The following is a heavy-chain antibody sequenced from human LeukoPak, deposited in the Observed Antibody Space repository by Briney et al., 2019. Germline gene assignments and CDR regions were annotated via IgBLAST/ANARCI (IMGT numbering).Heavy chain of an antibody. Sequence: GRSLRLSCAASGFTFSGYGMHWVRQAPGKGLEWVAVISYDGSNKYYADSVKGRFTISRDNSKNTLYLQMNSLRAEDTAVYYCAKTYSGYDSDDYWGQGTLVTVSS. CDR3: AKTYSGYDSDDY. CDR1: GFTFSGYG. J-gene: IGHJ4*02. D-gene: IGHD5-12*01. CDR2: ISYDGSNK. V-gene: IGHV3-30*18.